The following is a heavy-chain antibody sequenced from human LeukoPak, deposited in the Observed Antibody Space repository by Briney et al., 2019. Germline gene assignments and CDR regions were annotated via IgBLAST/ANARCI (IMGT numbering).Heavy chain of an antibody. Sequence: PGRSLRLSCAASGFSFSGYSMNWVRQAPGKGLEWVSYISVSSGTTYYADSVKGRFTISRDNAKNSLYLQMNSLRVEDTAVYYCARGTGSPDYWGQGTLVTVSS. CDR2: ISVSSGTT. V-gene: IGHV3-48*04. CDR1: GFSFSGYS. CDR3: ARGTGSPDY. J-gene: IGHJ4*02. D-gene: IGHD3-10*01.